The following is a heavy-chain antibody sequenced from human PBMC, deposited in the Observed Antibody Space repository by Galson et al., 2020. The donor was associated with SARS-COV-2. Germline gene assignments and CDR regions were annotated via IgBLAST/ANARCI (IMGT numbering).Heavy chain of an antibody. Sequence: TGGSLRLSCAASGFTFSSYAMHWVRQAPGTGLEWVALISYDGSNKYFADSVKGRFTISRDNSKNTLYLQMNSLRAEDTAVYYCARPRAGYNNFDYWGQGTRLTVSS. D-gene: IGHD5-12*01. J-gene: IGHJ4*02. CDR3: ARPRAGYNNFDY. CDR2: ISYDGSNK. CDR1: GFTFSSYA. V-gene: IGHV3-30-3*01.